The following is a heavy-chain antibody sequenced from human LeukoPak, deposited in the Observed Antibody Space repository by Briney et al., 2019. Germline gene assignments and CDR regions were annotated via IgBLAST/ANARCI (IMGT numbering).Heavy chain of an antibody. Sequence: ASVKVSCKASVYTLTAHYIHWVRQAPGQGLEWMGRINTNSGGTKYAQRFQGRVTMTRDTSISTAFMDLSRLGSDDTAVYYCATDIEDYDSTFANWGQGTLVTVSS. D-gene: IGHD3-22*01. CDR1: VYTLTAHY. CDR2: INTNSGGT. CDR3: ATDIEDYDSTFAN. J-gene: IGHJ4*02. V-gene: IGHV1-2*06.